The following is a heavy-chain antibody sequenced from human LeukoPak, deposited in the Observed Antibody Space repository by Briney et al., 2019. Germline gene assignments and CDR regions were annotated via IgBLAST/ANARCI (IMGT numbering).Heavy chain of an antibody. V-gene: IGHV1-18*01. Sequence: ASVKVSCKASGYSFSTYGMSWVRQAPGQGLEWMGWISTGNGNTKYAQKFQGRVTMTTDTSTSTAYMELWSLRSDDTDVYYCARDDSVYVPYWGEGTLVTVSS. CDR1: GYSFSTYG. D-gene: IGHD5/OR15-5a*01. CDR2: ISTGNGNT. CDR3: ARDDSVYVPY. J-gene: IGHJ4*02.